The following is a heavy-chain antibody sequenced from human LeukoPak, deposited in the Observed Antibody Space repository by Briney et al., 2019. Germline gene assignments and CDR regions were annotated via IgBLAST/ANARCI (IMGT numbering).Heavy chain of an antibody. J-gene: IGHJ4*02. V-gene: IGHV3-23*01. Sequence: GGSLRLSCAVSGFTFSSYAMSWVRQAPGKGLEWVSAISGSGGSTYYADSVKGRFTISRDNSKNTLYLQMNSLRAEDTAVYYCAKARYDFWSGYPRYYFDYWGQGTLVTVSS. CDR2: ISGSGGST. CDR3: AKARYDFWSGYPRYYFDY. D-gene: IGHD3-3*01. CDR1: GFTFSSYA.